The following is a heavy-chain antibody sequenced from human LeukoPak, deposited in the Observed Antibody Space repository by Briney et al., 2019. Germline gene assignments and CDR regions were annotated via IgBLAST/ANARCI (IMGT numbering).Heavy chain of an antibody. CDR3: AGAGGDWSGYYGY. CDR1: GYTFTSYA. D-gene: IGHD3-3*01. Sequence: ASVKVSCKASGYTFTSYAMNWVRQAPGQGLEWMGWINPNSGGTNYAQKFQGRVTMTRDTSISTAYMELSRLRSDDTAVYYCAGAGGDWSGYYGYWGQGTLVTVSS. J-gene: IGHJ4*02. CDR2: INPNSGGT. V-gene: IGHV1-2*02.